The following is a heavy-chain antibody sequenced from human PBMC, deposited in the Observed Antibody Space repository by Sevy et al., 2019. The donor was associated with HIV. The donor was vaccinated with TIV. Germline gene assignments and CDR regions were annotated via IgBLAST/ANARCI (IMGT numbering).Heavy chain of an antibody. CDR3: ATDAFIGGTILGAFEI. Sequence: GGSLRLSCTDSGFTFSSYAMTWVRQAPGKGLEWVSSITGNGDTTYYVDSVKGRFPISRDNTKNTLFLQMNNLRAGDRAVYYCATDAFIGGTILGAFEIWGQGTMVTVSS. D-gene: IGHD1-7*01. J-gene: IGHJ3*02. CDR2: ITGNGDTT. CDR1: GFTFSSYA. V-gene: IGHV3-23*01.